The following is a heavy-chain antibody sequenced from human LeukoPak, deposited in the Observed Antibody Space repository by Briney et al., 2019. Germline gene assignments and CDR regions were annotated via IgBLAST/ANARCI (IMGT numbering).Heavy chain of an antibody. CDR3: AREGSARATLGTLFSHWFDP. Sequence: PSETLSLTCSLSGGSISSSSYYWGWIRQAPGKGLEWIGSKFYSGATYYNPSLKRRVTISVDTSKNQFSLKLNSVTAADTAVYYCAREGSARATLGTLFSHWFDPWGQGTLVTVSS. CDR2: KFYSGAT. CDR1: GGSISSSSYY. D-gene: IGHD6-13*01. J-gene: IGHJ5*02. V-gene: IGHV4-39*07.